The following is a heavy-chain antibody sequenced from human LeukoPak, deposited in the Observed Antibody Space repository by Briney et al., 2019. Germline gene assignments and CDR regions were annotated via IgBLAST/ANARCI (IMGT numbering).Heavy chain of an antibody. V-gene: IGHV5-51*01. CDR1: GFSFLNYN. CDR2: IYPGHSDT. CDR3: ATYGDYTQFQH. D-gene: IGHD4-17*01. J-gene: IGHJ1*01. Sequence: GESLRVSCKASGFSFLNYNITWLRQMPGKGLHWMGIIYPGHSDTRYSPACQGQVTISSDKSTSTAYLQWSSLKASASAMHYCATYGDYTQFQHWGPGNLVTV.